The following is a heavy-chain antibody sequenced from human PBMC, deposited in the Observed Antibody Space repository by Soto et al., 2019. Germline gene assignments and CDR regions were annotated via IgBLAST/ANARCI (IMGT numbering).Heavy chain of an antibody. CDR3: ARDLGSGYRFDY. J-gene: IGHJ4*02. D-gene: IGHD3-9*01. CDR1: GGSFSGYY. CDR2: INHSGST. Sequence: SETLSLTCAAYGGSFSGYYWSWIRQPPGKGLEWIGEINHSGSTNYNPSLKSRATISVDTSKNQFSLKLTSVTAADTAVYYCARDLGSGYRFDYWGQGTPVTVSS. V-gene: IGHV4-34*01.